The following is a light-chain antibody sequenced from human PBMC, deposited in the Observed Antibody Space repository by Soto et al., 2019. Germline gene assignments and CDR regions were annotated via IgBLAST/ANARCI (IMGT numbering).Light chain of an antibody. V-gene: IGKV1-5*03. Sequence: DIPMTQSPSTLSAAEGDRVTITCRASQSVSAWLAWYQQKPGKAPKLLIYKASTLETGVPSRFSGSGYGAEFTLTISNLQPDDLGTYYCQQSRSYPWTFGQGTKVEIK. CDR3: QQSRSYPWT. CDR2: KAS. J-gene: IGKJ1*01. CDR1: QSVSAW.